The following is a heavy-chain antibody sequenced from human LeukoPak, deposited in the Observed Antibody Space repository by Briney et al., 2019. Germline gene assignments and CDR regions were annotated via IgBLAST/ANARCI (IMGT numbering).Heavy chain of an antibody. J-gene: IGHJ4*02. CDR3: AKGYCSSTSCHLDY. D-gene: IGHD2-2*01. CDR2: INWNGGST. Sequence: GGSLRLSCAASGFTFDDYGMSWVRQAPGKGLEWVSGINWNGGSTGYADSVKGRFTISRDNAKNSLYLQMNSLRAEDTALYYCAKGYCSSTSCHLDYWGQGTLVTVSS. CDR1: GFTFDDYG. V-gene: IGHV3-20*04.